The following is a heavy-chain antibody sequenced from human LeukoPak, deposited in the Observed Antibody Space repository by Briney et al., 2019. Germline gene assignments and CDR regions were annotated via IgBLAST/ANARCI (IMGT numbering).Heavy chain of an antibody. D-gene: IGHD3-22*01. J-gene: IGHJ6*02. Sequence: GGSLRLSCVASGFTFSSYWMSWVRQAPGKGLEWVANIKQDGSGNYYVDSVKGRFTISRDNAKNSLYLQMNSLRVEDTAVYYCARNRNYYDSSGYYYYYRGLDVWGQGTTVTVSS. CDR3: ARNRNYYDSSGYYYYYRGLDV. CDR1: GFTFSSYW. V-gene: IGHV3-7*01. CDR2: IKQDGSGN.